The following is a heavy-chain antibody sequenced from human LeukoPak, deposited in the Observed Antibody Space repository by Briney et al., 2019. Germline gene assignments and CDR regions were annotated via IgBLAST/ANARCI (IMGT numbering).Heavy chain of an antibody. CDR1: GGSISSGSYY. CDR3: ARDSGSRQIDY. D-gene: IGHD1-26*01. CDR2: IYYSGST. V-gene: IGHV4-61*10. J-gene: IGHJ4*02. Sequence: SETLSLTCTVSGGSISSGSYYWNWIRQPAGKGLEWIGYIYYSGSTNYNPSLKSRVTISVDTSKNQFSLKLSSVTAADTAVYYCARDSGSRQIDYWGQGTLVTVSS.